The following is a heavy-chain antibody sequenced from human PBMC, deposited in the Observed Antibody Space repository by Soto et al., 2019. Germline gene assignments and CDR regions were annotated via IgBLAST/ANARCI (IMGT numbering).Heavy chain of an antibody. Sequence: EVQLEQSGAEVKKPGESLKISCKGSGYTFSDYWIGWVRQMPGKGLEWMGTSYPGDSDTRYSPSFQGQVTISADKSIGTAYLQWSSLKASDTAMFYCARLERDCRGDTCYSGGVDYWGQGTLVTVSS. J-gene: IGHJ4*02. D-gene: IGHD2-15*01. V-gene: IGHV5-51*01. CDR2: SYPGDSDT. CDR1: GYTFSDYW. CDR3: ARLERDCRGDTCYSGGVDY.